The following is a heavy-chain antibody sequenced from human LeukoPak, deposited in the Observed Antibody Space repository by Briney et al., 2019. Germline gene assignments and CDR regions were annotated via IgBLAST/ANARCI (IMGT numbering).Heavy chain of an antibody. CDR1: GGSFSGYY. CDR3: ARGFRFLEWLPHYYYYGMDV. CDR2: INHSGST. V-gene: IGHV4-34*01. D-gene: IGHD3-3*01. Sequence: SETLSLTCAVYGGSFSGYYWSWIRQPPGNGLEWIGEINHSGSTNYNPSLKSRVTISVDTSKNQFSLKLSSVTAADTAVYYCARGFRFLEWLPHYYYYGMDVWGQGTTVTVSS. J-gene: IGHJ6*02.